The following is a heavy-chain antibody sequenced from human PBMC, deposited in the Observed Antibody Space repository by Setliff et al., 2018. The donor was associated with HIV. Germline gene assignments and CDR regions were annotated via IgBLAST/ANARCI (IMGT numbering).Heavy chain of an antibody. CDR1: GFTFSDHY. Sequence: GGSLRLSCAASGFTFSDHYMSWIRQAPGKGLEWVSYISSRSRYTNYADSVKGRFTISRDNSKNTLYLQMNSLRAEDTAIYYCAKRRVCNTSCYIVDYMDVWGKGTTVTVSS. CDR3: AKRRVCNTSCYIVDYMDV. D-gene: IGHD2-21*01. J-gene: IGHJ6*03. V-gene: IGHV3-11*03. CDR2: ISSRSRYT.